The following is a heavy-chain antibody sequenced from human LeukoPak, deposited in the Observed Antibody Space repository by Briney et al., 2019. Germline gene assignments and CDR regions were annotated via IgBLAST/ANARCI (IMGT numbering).Heavy chain of an antibody. Sequence: GGSLRLSCAASGFTFSESWMSWVRQAPGKGLEWVANMNQDGSAKDYVDSVKGRFTISRDNARNSLYLQMSSLGAEDTAVDYCANYTHWVAGDVWGQGTTVTVSS. CDR1: GFTFSESW. V-gene: IGHV3-7*01. D-gene: IGHD3-3*01. CDR3: ANYTHWVAGDV. CDR2: MNQDGSAK. J-gene: IGHJ6*02.